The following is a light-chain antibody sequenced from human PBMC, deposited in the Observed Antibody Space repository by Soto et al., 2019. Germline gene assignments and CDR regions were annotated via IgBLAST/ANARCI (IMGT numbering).Light chain of an antibody. V-gene: IGLV2-14*01. CDR2: DVS. CDR3: SSYTSSSLPYV. Sequence: QSVLTQPASVSGSPGQSITISCTGTSSDVGGYNYVSWYQQHPGKAPKLMIYDVSNRPSGVSNRFSGSKSGNTASLTISGLQAEDEADYYCSSYTSSSLPYVFGTGTKVT. J-gene: IGLJ1*01. CDR1: SSDVGGYNY.